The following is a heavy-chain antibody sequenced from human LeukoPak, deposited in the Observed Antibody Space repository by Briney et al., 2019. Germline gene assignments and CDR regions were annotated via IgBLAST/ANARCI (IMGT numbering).Heavy chain of an antibody. CDR3: ARDGPLTIFGVVTYFDY. Sequence: GRSLRLSCAASGFTFRTYSIHWVRQAPGKGLEWVTVVSADGRTQLYSDSVKGRFTVSRDNSLNTLHLQMNSLKTEDTAVYYCARDGPLTIFGVVTYFDYWGQGTLVTVSS. D-gene: IGHD3-3*01. CDR2: VSADGRTQ. CDR1: GFTFRTYS. J-gene: IGHJ4*02. V-gene: IGHV3-30*03.